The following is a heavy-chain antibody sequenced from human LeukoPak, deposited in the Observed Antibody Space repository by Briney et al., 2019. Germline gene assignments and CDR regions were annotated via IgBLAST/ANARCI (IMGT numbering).Heavy chain of an antibody. CDR1: GGFISSYY. Sequence: SETLSLTCTVSGGFISSYYWSWIRQPAGKGLEWIGRIYTSGSTNYNPSLKSRVTMSVDTSKNQFSLKLSSVTAADTAVYYCARDQWGYSTISAGYYYYMDVWGKGTTVTISS. D-gene: IGHD6-13*01. CDR2: IYTSGST. CDR3: ARDQWGYSTISAGYYYYMDV. J-gene: IGHJ6*03. V-gene: IGHV4-4*07.